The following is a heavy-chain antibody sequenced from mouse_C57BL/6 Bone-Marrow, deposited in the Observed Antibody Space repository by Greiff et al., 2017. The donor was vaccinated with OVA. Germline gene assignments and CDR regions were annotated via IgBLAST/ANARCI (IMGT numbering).Heavy chain of an antibody. J-gene: IGHJ3*01. CDR3: ARLNGNYSLAY. D-gene: IGHD2-1*01. CDR1: GYSFTGYY. Sequence: EVQLQESGPELVKPGASVKISCKASGYSFTGYYMNWVKQSPEKSLEWIGEINPSTGGTTYNQKFKAKATLTVDKSSSTAYMQLKSLTSEDSAVYYCARLNGNYSLAYWGQGTLVTVSA. CDR2: INPSTGGT. V-gene: IGHV1-42*01.